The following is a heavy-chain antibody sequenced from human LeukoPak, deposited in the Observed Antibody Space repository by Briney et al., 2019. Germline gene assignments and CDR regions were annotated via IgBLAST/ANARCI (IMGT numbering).Heavy chain of an antibody. Sequence: SETLSLTCTVSGGSISSSSYYWGWIRQPPGKGLEWIGSIYYSGSTYYNPSLKSRVIISVDTSKNQFSLKPSSVTAADTAVYYCARLILRVTMVRGVIIRASWFDYWGQGTLVTVSS. CDR2: IYYSGST. CDR3: ARLILRVTMVRGVIIRASWFDY. CDR1: GGSISSSSYY. V-gene: IGHV4-39*01. J-gene: IGHJ4*02. D-gene: IGHD3-10*01.